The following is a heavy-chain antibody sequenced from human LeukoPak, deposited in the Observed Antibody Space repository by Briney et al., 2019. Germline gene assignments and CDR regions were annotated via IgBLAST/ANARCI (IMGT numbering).Heavy chain of an antibody. J-gene: IGHJ5*01. CDR1: GFTFSSNW. CDR3: ARLYYYDSGTFYNGLDS. D-gene: IGHD3-10*01. CDR2: IQPDGSEQ. V-gene: IGHV3-7*01. Sequence: GGSLRLSCAASGFTFSSNWMSWVRQAPGKGLEWVGNIQPDGSEQYPVDSVKGRFTISRDNARNSLYLQMNSLRAEDTAVYYCARLYYYDSGTFYNGLDSWGQGTLVTVSS.